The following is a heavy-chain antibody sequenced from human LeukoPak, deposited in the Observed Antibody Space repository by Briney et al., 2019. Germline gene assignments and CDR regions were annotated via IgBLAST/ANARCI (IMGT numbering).Heavy chain of an antibody. J-gene: IGHJ4*02. CDR2: LYYSGST. Sequence: SETLSLTCTVSGGSISNYYWSWIRQPPGKGLEWIGFLYYSGSTTYNPSLKSRVTISVDTSKNQFSLKLSSVTAADTAVYYCARDRPGGSTLDYWGQGTLVTVSS. D-gene: IGHD2-15*01. CDR3: ARDRPGGSTLDY. V-gene: IGHV4-59*01. CDR1: GGSISNYY.